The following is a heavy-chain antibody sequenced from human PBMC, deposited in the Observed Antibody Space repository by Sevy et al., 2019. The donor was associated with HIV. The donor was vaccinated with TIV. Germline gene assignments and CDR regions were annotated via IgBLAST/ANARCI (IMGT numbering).Heavy chain of an antibody. J-gene: IGHJ6*03. V-gene: IGHV3-48*03. CDR2: ISRSGTAK. CDR1: GFTFSSYE. D-gene: IGHD3-10*01. Sequence: GGSLRLSCAASGFTFSSYEMNWVRQAPGKGLEWVSYISRSGTAKYYADSVKGRFTISRANAANSLDLQMDGLRAEDTAVYYCARGSGIYQGYYFDFYMDAWGKGTTVTVSS. CDR3: ARGSGIYQGYYFDFYMDA.